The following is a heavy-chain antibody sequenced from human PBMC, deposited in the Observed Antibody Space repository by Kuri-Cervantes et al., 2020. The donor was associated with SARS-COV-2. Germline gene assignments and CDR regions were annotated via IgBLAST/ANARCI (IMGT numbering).Heavy chain of an antibody. CDR1: GYTFTSYG. D-gene: IGHD2-15*01. CDR2: ISAYNGNT. V-gene: IGHV1-18*01. Sequence: ASVKVSCKASGYTFTSYGISWVRQAPGQGLEWMGWISAYNGNTNYAQKLQGRVTITADKSTSTAYMELSSLRSEDTAVYYCAAAYCSGGSCYSGLVVAFDIWGQGTMVTVSS. J-gene: IGHJ3*02. CDR3: AAAYCSGGSCYSGLVVAFDI.